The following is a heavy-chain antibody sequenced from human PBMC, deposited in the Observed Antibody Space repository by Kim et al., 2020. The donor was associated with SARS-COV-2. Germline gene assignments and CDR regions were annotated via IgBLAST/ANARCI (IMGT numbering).Heavy chain of an antibody. J-gene: IGHJ3*02. V-gene: IGHV1-69*04. D-gene: IGHD1-26*01. Sequence: KFQGRVTITADKSTSTAYMELSSLRSEDTAVYYCARDLTGVGATTDAFDIWGQGTMVTVSS. CDR3: ARDLTGVGATTDAFDI.